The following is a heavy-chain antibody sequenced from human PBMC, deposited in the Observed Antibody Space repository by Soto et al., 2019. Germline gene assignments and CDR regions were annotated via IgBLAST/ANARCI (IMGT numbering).Heavy chain of an antibody. V-gene: IGHV1-46*01. CDR3: ARGPYRSIWTSWFDP. Sequence: GASVKVSFKASGYTLTRYYMHWVRQAPGQGLEWMGIINTSGGSKSYEQKFQRRVTMTRDTSTSTVYMELISLRSEDTAVYYCARGPYRSIWTSWFDPWGQGTLVTFSS. D-gene: IGHD6-13*01. CDR1: GYTLTRYY. CDR2: INTSGGSK. J-gene: IGHJ5*02.